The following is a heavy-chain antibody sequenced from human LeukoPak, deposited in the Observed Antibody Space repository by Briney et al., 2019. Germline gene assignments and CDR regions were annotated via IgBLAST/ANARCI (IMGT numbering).Heavy chain of an antibody. CDR2: IRYDGSNK. CDR1: GFTFCSYG. D-gene: IGHD3-10*01. CDR3: ARVKGSGSYYPTDY. J-gene: IGHJ4*02. V-gene: IGHV3-33*01. Sequence: GGSLRRSCAASGFTFCSYGMHRVRPAPGKGLEWVAVIRYDGSNKYYADSVKGRFTISRDNSKNTLYLQMNSLRAEDTAVYYCARVKGSGSYYPTDYWGQGTLVTVSS.